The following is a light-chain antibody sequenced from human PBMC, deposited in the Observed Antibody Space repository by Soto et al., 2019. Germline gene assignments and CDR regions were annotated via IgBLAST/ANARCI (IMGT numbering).Light chain of an antibody. CDR3: LQALQGPFT. J-gene: IGKJ3*01. V-gene: IGKV2-28*01. CDR2: GGS. CDR1: QNLLHSNGRNY. Sequence: IVMTQSPFSLPVTLGEPASMSCRSSQNLLHSNGRNYLDWYLQRPGQSPQLLIYGGSNRASGVPDRFSGSGSGTDLTLKISRVEADDVGIYYCLQALQGPFTFGPGTKLAIK.